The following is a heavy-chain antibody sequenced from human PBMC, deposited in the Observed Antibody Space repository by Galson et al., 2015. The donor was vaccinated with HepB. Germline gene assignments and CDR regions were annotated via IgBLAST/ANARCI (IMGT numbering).Heavy chain of an antibody. V-gene: IGHV3-23*01. CDR2: ISGSGGST. Sequence: SLRLSCAASGFTFSSYGMSWVRQAPGEGLEWVSFISGSGGSTYYADSVKGRFTISRDNSKNTLYLQMNSLRAEDTAVYYCAKDAEQSRVNWFDPWGQGTLVTVSS. D-gene: IGHD6-19*01. J-gene: IGHJ5*02. CDR3: AKDAEQSRVNWFDP. CDR1: GFTFSSYG.